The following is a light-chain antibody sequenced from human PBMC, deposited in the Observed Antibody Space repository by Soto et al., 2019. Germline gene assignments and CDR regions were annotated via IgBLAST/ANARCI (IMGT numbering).Light chain of an antibody. CDR2: DVS. CDR1: SSDVGGYNY. CDR3: WPYTSSSTYV. J-gene: IGLJ1*01. Sequence: QSALTQPASVSGSPGQSITMSCTGTSSDVGGYNYVSWYQQHPGKAPKLLIYDVSDRPSGVSNRFSGSKSGNTASLTISGLQAEDEADYYCWPYTSSSTYVFGTGTKVTV. V-gene: IGLV2-14*03.